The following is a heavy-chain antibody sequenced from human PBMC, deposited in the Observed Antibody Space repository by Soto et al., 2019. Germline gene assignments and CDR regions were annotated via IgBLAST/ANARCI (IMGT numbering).Heavy chain of an antibody. V-gene: IGHV3-30-3*01. J-gene: IGHJ6*02. CDR3: ARAECDGGSCYTLVGLRYGMDV. D-gene: IGHD2-15*01. Sequence: QVQLVESGGGVVQPGRSLRLSCAASGFTFSSYAMYWVRQAPGKGLEWVAVISYDGNNKYYADSVKGRFTISRDNSKNTLYLQMNSLGDEDTAVYYCARAECDGGSCYTLVGLRYGMDVWGQGTTVTVSS. CDR2: ISYDGNNK. CDR1: GFTFSSYA.